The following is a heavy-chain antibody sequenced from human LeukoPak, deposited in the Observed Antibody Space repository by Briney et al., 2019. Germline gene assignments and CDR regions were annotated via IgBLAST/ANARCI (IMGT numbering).Heavy chain of an antibody. V-gene: IGHV3-53*04. CDR2: IYSGDST. CDR1: GFTFSSYS. CDR3: ARGPLAETDAFDI. D-gene: IGHD1-14*01. Sequence: GGSLRLSCAASGFTFSSYSMNWVRQAPGKGLEWVSVIYSGDSTYYADSVKGRFTVSRHNSRTTLFLQMNSLRAEDTAVYYCARGPLAETDAFDIWGQGTMVTVSS. J-gene: IGHJ3*02.